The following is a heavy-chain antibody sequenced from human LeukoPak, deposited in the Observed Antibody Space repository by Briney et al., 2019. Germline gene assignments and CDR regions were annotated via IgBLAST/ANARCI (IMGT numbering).Heavy chain of an antibody. J-gene: IGHJ4*02. CDR1: GYTFTSYD. V-gene: IGHV1-8*03. CDR2: MNPNSGNT. Sequence: ASVKVSCKASGYTFTSYDINWVRQATGQGLEWMGWMNPNSGNTGYAQKFQGRVTITRNTSISTAYMELSRLRSDDTAVYYCARDRGELCYDYWGQGTLVTVSS. CDR3: ARDRGELCYDY. D-gene: IGHD3-16*01.